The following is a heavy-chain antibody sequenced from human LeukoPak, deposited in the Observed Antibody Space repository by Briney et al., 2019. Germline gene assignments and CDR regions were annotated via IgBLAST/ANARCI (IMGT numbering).Heavy chain of an antibody. J-gene: IGHJ4*02. CDR1: GFTFSTYS. CDR2: ISSSGSYI. CDR3: AKMMSRFIDY. V-gene: IGHV3-21*04. D-gene: IGHD3-16*01. Sequence: GGSLRLSCAASGFTFSTYSMNWVRQAPGKGLGWVSSISSSGSYIYYADSVKGRFTISRDNAKNSLYLQMNSLRAEDTAVYYCAKMMSRFIDYWGQGTLVSVSS.